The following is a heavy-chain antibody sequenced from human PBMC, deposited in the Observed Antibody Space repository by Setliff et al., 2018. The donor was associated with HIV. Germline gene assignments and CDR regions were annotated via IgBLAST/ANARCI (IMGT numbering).Heavy chain of an antibody. CDR2: ISYDGSNK. J-gene: IGHJ3*02. D-gene: IGHD1-26*01. CDR1: GFTFSSYA. V-gene: IGHV3-30*04. Sequence: PGGSLRLSCAASGFTFSSYAMHWVRQAPGKGLEWVAVISYDGSNKYYADSVKGRFTISRDNSKNTLYLQMNSLRAEDTAVYYCAREGAGELRVANAFDIWGQGTMVTVSS. CDR3: AREGAGELRVANAFDI.